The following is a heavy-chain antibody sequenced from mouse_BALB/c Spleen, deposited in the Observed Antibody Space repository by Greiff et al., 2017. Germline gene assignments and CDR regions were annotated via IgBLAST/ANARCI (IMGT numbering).Heavy chain of an antibody. D-gene: IGHD3-1*01. V-gene: IGHV1-80*01. CDR1: GYAFSSYW. J-gene: IGHJ2*01. Sequence: QVQLQQSGAELVRPGSSVKISCKASGYAFSSYWMNWVKQRPGQGLEWIGQIYPGDGDTNYNGKFKGKATLTADKSSSTAYMQLSSLTSEDSAVYFCARGNGLGYFDYWGQGTTLTVSS. CDR2: IYPGDGDT. CDR3: ARGNGLGYFDY.